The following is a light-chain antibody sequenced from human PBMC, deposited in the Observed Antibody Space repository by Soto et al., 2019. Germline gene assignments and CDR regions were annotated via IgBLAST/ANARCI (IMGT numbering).Light chain of an antibody. V-gene: IGKV3-20*01. Sequence: VLTQSPGTLALSRGERATLSCRASQSVSSSYLAWHQHRPGQAPRLLILGASSRATGIPDRFSGTGSGTDFTLTISRLEPEDFAVYYCQQYGNSPWTFGQGTKVDIK. CDR1: QSVSSSY. CDR3: QQYGNSPWT. CDR2: GAS. J-gene: IGKJ1*01.